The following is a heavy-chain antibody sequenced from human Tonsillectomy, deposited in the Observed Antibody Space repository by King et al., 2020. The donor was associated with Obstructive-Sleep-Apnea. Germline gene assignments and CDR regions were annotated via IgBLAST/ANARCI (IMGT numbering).Heavy chain of an antibody. Sequence: QLVQSGGGVVQPGRSLRLSCAASGFSFSSYAMHWVHQAPGKGLEWVAAISHDGSNTYYADSVKGRFTISRDNSKNTLYLQMNNLRAEDTALYHFARDRLYTAVFTGEFDYWGQGTLVTVSS. V-gene: IGHV3-30*04. CDR3: ARDRLYTAVFTGEFDY. CDR1: GFSFSSYA. D-gene: IGHD5-18*01. J-gene: IGHJ4*02. CDR2: ISHDGSNT.